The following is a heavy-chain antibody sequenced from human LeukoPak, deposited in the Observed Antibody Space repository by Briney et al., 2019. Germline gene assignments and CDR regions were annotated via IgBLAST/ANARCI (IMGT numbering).Heavy chain of an antibody. CDR2: TCSNDNNT. V-gene: IGHV3-23*01. J-gene: IGHJ4*02. CDR3: AKGTSSSCYSAPNY. CDR1: GFTFGSYA. D-gene: IGHD2-15*01. Sequence: GGSLRLSCAASGFTFGSYAMNWVRQAPGKGLEWVSATCSNDNNTYYANSVKGRFTISRDNSKNTLSLQLNSLRAEDTAVYYCAKGTSSSCYSAPNYWGQGTLVTVSS.